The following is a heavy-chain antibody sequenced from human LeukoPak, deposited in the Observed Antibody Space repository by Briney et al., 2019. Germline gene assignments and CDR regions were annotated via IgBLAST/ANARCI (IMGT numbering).Heavy chain of an antibody. CDR2: INPVNGNA. D-gene: IGHD3-10*01. Sequence: ASVKVSCKASGYPFISYVIHWVRQAPGQRLEWMGWINPVNGNAEYSQKFQGRITITRDPSATTAYMELSSLRSEDMAMYYCAKDRGGTGDFDYWGQGTLVTVSS. CDR1: GYPFISYV. V-gene: IGHV1-3*01. J-gene: IGHJ4*02. CDR3: AKDRGGTGDFDY.